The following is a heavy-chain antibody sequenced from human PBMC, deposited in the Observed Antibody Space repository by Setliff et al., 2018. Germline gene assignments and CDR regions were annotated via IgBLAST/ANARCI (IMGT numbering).Heavy chain of an antibody. D-gene: IGHD2-15*01. Sequence: GASVKVSCKASGNRFTDYNLHWVRQAPGQGLDWMGWINPNSGDTHSAQKFQGRVTMTRDTSINTAYMELSSLTSDDTATYYCAKASVWVVDANCGSFDVWGQGTVVTVSS. J-gene: IGHJ3*01. CDR2: INPNSGDT. V-gene: IGHV1-2*02. CDR1: GNRFTDYN. CDR3: AKASVWVVDANCGSFDV.